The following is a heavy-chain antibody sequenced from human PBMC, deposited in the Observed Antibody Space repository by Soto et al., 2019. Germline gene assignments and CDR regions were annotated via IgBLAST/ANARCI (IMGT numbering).Heavy chain of an antibody. CDR3: ARMSVEMATTYYLDY. V-gene: IGHV4-38-2*01. D-gene: IGHD1-1*01. J-gene: IGHJ4*02. CDR2: IHHSEST. CDR1: GYSITTNYY. Sequence: SETLSLTCAVSGYSITTNYYWGWIRQPPGKGLEWIGSIHHSESTYYNPSLKSRVTMSVDTSKNQFSLKLRSVSAADTAVYYCARMSVEMATTYYLDYWGQGSLVTVSS.